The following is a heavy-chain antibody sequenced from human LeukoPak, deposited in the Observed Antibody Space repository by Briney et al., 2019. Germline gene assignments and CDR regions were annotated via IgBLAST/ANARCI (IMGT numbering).Heavy chain of an antibody. CDR2: IYYSGST. V-gene: IGHV4-59*08. Sequence: ASETLSLTCTVSGGSISSYYWSWIRQPPGKGLERIGYIYYSGSTNYNPSLKSRVTISVDTSKNQFSLKLSSVTAADTAVYYCARHYYYYYGMDVWGQGTTVTVSS. CDR1: GGSISSYY. J-gene: IGHJ6*02. CDR3: ARHYYYYYGMDV.